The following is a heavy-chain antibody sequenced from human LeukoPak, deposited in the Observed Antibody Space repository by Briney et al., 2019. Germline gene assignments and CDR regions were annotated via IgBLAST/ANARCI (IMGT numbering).Heavy chain of an antibody. CDR1: GSTFSNYG. J-gene: IGHJ4*02. CDR2: IPYDGSNK. V-gene: IGHV3-30*02. D-gene: IGHD2-21*01. CDR3: AKDICGGDCYPHGGY. Sequence: GGSLRLSCAASGSTFSNYGMHWVRQVPGKGLEWVAFIPYDGSNKYYADSLKGRFTVSGDNSKNTLYLQMNSLRAEDTAIYYCAKDICGGDCYPHGGYWGQGTLVTVSS.